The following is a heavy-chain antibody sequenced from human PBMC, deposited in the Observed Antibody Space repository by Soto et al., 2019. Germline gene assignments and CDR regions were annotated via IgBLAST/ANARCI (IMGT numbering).Heavy chain of an antibody. CDR2: IYYSGST. V-gene: IGHV4-59*01. D-gene: IGHD2-15*01. CDR1: GGSISSYY. CDR3: ARDLTPFSRVYGPDY. J-gene: IGHJ4*02. Sequence: PSETLSLTCTVSGGSISSYYWSWIRQPPGKGLEWIGYIYYSGSTNYNPSLKSRVTISVDTSKNQFSLKLSSVTAADTAVYYCARDLTPFSRVYGPDYWGQGTLVTVSS.